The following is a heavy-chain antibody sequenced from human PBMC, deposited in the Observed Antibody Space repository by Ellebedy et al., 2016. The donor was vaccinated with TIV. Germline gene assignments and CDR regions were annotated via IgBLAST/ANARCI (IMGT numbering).Heavy chain of an antibody. J-gene: IGHJ4*02. CDR3: ARSLRYFDWLFPPDY. Sequence: SVKVSXKASGGTFSSYAISWVRQAPGQGLEWMGGIIPIFGTANYAQKFQGRVTITADKSTSTAYMELSSLRSEDTAVYYCARSLRYFDWLFPPDYWGQGTLVTVSS. CDR2: IIPIFGTA. V-gene: IGHV1-69*06. CDR1: GGTFSSYA. D-gene: IGHD3-9*01.